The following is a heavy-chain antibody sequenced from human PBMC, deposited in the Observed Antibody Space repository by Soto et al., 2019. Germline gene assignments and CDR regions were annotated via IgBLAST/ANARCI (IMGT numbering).Heavy chain of an antibody. D-gene: IGHD3-3*01. V-gene: IGHV1-69*01. Sequence: QVQLVQSGTEVKKPGSSVRVSCKASGGTVSSYGLSWVRQAPGQGLEWMGGVIPMFRTPDYAQKFQGRVTITADESTDTVYLELSSLKFDDSGVYFCARGRQIDFWSGRPYHYYYYGMDVWGQGTTVTVSS. J-gene: IGHJ6*02. CDR1: GGTVSSYG. CDR3: ARGRQIDFWSGRPYHYYYYGMDV. CDR2: VIPMFRTP.